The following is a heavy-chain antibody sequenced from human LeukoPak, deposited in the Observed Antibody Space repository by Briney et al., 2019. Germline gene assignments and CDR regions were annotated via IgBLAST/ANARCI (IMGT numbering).Heavy chain of an antibody. J-gene: IGHJ4*02. CDR3: ARFSTGYSYAPIDY. Sequence: ASVSVSCKAAGGSLGSYAISWVRQAPGEGLEWMGGTIPIFGTANYAQKFQGRVTITADESTSTACMELSSLRSEDTAVYYCARFSTGYSYAPIDYWGQGTLVTVSS. V-gene: IGHV1-69*01. CDR2: TIPIFGTA. D-gene: IGHD5-18*01. CDR1: GGSLGSYA.